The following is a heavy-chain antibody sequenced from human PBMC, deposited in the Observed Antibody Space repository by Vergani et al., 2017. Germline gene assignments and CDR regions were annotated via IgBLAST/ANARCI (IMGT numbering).Heavy chain of an antibody. CDR1: GFSLSTSGMR. CDR2: IDWDDDK. J-gene: IGHJ5*02. Sequence: QVTLKESGPALVKPTQTLTLTCTFSGFSLSTSGMRVSWIRQPPGKALEWLACIDWDDDKFYRTSLKTRLTISKDTSKNQVSLTMTNMDPVDTATYYCARTNLEYCSGGSCCPNWFDPWGQGTLVTVSS. CDR3: ARTNLEYCSGGSCCPNWFDP. V-gene: IGHV2-70*04. D-gene: IGHD2-15*01.